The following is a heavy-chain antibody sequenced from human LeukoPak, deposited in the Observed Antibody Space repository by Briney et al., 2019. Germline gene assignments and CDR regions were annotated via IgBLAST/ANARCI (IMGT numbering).Heavy chain of an antibody. CDR2: ISFDGNNK. J-gene: IGHJ4*02. CDR1: GFTFSSNG. V-gene: IGHV3-30*18. D-gene: IGHD3-10*01. Sequence: GKSLRLSCAASGFTFSSNGMHWVRQAPGKGLEWVAVISFDGNNKNYADPVKGRFSISRDNSKNTLYLQMNSLRAEDTAVYYCAKDRISWFGDLTYWGQGTLVTVSS. CDR3: AKDRISWFGDLTY.